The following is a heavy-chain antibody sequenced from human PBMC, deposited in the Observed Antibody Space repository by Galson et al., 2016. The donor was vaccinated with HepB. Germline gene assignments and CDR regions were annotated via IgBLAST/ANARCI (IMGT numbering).Heavy chain of an antibody. CDR3: ARSPQSYGYWYFDL. Sequence: SETLSLTCIVSGGALSGSTYYWGWVRQAPGKGLEWMGSVFVGGSTDYNPALQGRVTISVDTSKNHLSLKFSSVTAADTAVYYCARSPQSYGYWYFDLWGRGTLVTVSS. CDR2: VFVGGST. CDR1: GGALSGSTYY. D-gene: IGHD3-16*01. V-gene: IGHV4-39*07. J-gene: IGHJ2*01.